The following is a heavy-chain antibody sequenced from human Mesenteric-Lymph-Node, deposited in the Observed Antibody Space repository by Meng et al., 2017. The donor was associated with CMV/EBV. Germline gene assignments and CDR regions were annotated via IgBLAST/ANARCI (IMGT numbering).Heavy chain of an antibody. J-gene: IGHJ4*02. D-gene: IGHD1-26*01. CDR1: GYSGSSNSAA. Sequence: GYSGSSNSAAWNWITQSPSRGLEWLGRKYYRSKWYNDYAVSVKRRITINPDTSKNQFSLQLNSVTPEDTAVYYCARGVGAIPFDYWGQGTLVTVSS. CDR2: KYYRSKWYN. V-gene: IGHV6-1*01. CDR3: ARGVGAIPFDY.